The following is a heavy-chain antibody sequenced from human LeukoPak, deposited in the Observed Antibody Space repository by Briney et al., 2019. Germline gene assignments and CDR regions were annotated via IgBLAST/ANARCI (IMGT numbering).Heavy chain of an antibody. D-gene: IGHD3-10*01. V-gene: IGHV3-23*01. CDR3: AKSGGPLWFGTRTYGMDV. Sequence: PGGSLRLSCAASGFTFSSYAMSWVRQAPGKGLEWVSAISGSGGSTYYADSVKGRFTISRDNSKNTLYLQMNSLRAEDTAVYYCAKSGGPLWFGTRTYGMDVWGQGTTVTVSS. CDR2: ISGSGGST. CDR1: GFTFSSYA. J-gene: IGHJ6*02.